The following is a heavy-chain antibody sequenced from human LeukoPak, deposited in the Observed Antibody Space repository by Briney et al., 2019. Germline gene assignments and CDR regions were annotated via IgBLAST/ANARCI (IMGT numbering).Heavy chain of an antibody. CDR2: IYSGGST. V-gene: IGHV3-53*01. CDR1: GFTVSSNY. D-gene: IGHD4-17*01. Sequence: GGSLRLSCAASGFTVSSNYMSWVRQAPGKGLEGVSVIYSGGSTYYADSVKGRFTISRDNSKNTLYLQMNSLRAEDTAVYYCARDRTTPEEYFDYWGQGTLVTVSS. J-gene: IGHJ4*02. CDR3: ARDRTTPEEYFDY.